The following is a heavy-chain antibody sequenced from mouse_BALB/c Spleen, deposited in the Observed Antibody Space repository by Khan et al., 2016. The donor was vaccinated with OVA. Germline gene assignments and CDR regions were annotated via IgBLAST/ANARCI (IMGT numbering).Heavy chain of an antibody. D-gene: IGHD2-1*01. CDR2: IDPTTGYT. CDR3: TCHGSVYIWFDY. CDR1: GYTFSNYW. V-gene: IGHV1-7*01. J-gene: IGHJ3*01. Sequence: QVQLQQSGAELAKPGASMKVSCKASGYTFSNYWMHWIKQRPGQGLEWVGYIDPTTGYTDYNQKFKDQATFTADKSSSTAYMQLNSLKSEDSAVYYCTCHGSVYIWFDYWGQGTPVTVSA.